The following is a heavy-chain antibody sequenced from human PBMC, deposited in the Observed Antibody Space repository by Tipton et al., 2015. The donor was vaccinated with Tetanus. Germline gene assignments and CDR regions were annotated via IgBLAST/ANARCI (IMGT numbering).Heavy chain of an antibody. CDR3: ARIHDFLSGHFDF. V-gene: IGHV4-61*08. CDR2: ISGSGTT. D-gene: IGHD3-3*01. J-gene: IGHJ4*02. Sequence: TLSLTCTVSGASLRGGDYHWSWIRQPPGKGLEWLAYISGSGTTNSNYYLKSRITMTQDTSRNQFSLKLTSVTAADTAVYYCARIHDFLSGHFDFWGQGTLVTVSS. CDR1: GASLRGGDYH.